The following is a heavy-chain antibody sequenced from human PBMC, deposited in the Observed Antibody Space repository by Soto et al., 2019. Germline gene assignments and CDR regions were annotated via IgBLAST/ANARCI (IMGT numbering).Heavy chain of an antibody. J-gene: IGHJ5*01. CDR3: AKDGGYTGYRQGWFDS. CDR2: ISGGGGST. CDR1: GFTFINYA. D-gene: IGHD5-12*01. V-gene: IGHV3-23*01. Sequence: GGSLRLSCAASGFTFINYAMSWVRQAPGKGLEWVSAISGGGGSTYYADSVKGRVTISRDNSKNTLYLQMNSLRAEDTAVYYCAKDGGYTGYRQGWFDSWGQGSLVTVST.